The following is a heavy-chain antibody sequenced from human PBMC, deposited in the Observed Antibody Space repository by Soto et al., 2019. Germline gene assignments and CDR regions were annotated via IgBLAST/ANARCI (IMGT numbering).Heavy chain of an antibody. Sequence: QVXXQXSGPGXVKPSEXLSLTCAXSGVSIHXXHSFXGWIXQPPGKGLEFIAXVYYSGGAHYNPSFKSRVTISVDTATNQVSLRMSSVTAADTAVYFCGRVVEGATRHTDFDSWGQGTLVTVSS. J-gene: IGHJ5*01. V-gene: IGHV4-39*01. D-gene: IGHD2-21*01. CDR1: GVSIHXXHSF. CDR2: VYYSGGA. CDR3: GRVVEGATRHTDFDS.